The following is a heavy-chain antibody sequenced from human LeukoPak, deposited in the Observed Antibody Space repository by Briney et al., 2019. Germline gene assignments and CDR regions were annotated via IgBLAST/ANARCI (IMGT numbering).Heavy chain of an antibody. CDR3: ARGRSIAARPGYSQH. CDR2: INPSGGST. Sequence: ASVKVSCKASGYTFTSYYMHWVRQAPGQGLEWMGIINPSGGSTSYAQKFQGRVTMTRDTSTSTVYMELNSLRSEDTAVYYCARGRSIAARPGYSQHWGQGTLVTVSS. CDR1: GYTFTSYY. J-gene: IGHJ1*01. D-gene: IGHD6-6*01. V-gene: IGHV1-46*01.